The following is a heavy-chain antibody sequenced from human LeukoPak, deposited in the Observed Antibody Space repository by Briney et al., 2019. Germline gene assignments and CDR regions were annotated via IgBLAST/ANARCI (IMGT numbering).Heavy chain of an antibody. CDR1: GYTFTGYY. CDR3: ARGGRRGYRGSYYLSNWFDP. J-gene: IGHJ5*02. CDR2: INPNSGGT. D-gene: IGHD1-26*01. Sequence: ASVNVSCKASGYTFTGYYMHWVRQAPGQGLEWMGWINPNSGGTNYAQKFQGRVTMNRDTSISTAYMELSKLRSDDTAVFYLARGGRRGYRGSYYLSNWFDPWGQGTLVTVSS. V-gene: IGHV1-2*02.